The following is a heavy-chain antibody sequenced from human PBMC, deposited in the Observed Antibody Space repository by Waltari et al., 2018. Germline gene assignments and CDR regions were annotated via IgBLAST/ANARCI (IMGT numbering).Heavy chain of an antibody. CDR1: GFTFSDYA. V-gene: IGHV3-23*01. J-gene: IGHJ4*01. CDR2: ISDSASIT. CDR3: ATNYRLFDR. Sequence: EGQMFESGGGLVQPGGSLRLSCVVSGFTFSDYAMSWVRQSPGEGLEGVCSISDSASITYYTDCGQGRFTVSRDNSKNPLYLQLNSLRAEDTAGYYWATNYRLFDRWGQGALVTVSS. D-gene: IGHD3-9*01.